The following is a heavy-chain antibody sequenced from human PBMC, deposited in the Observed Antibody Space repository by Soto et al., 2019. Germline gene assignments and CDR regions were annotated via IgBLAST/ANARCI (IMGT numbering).Heavy chain of an antibody. D-gene: IGHD3-10*01. Sequence: GGSLRLSCAASGFTFSSYSMNWVRQAPGKRLEWVSSISSSSSYIYYADSVKGRFTISRDNAKNSLYLQMNSLRAEDTAVYYCATFPQGYYGSGSYKNGMDVWGQGTTVTVSS. J-gene: IGHJ6*02. CDR3: ATFPQGYYGSGSYKNGMDV. CDR2: ISSSSSYI. CDR1: GFTFSSYS. V-gene: IGHV3-21*01.